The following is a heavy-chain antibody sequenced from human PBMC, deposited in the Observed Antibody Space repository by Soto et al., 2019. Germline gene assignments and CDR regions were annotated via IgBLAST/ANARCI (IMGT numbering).Heavy chain of an antibody. V-gene: IGHV4-59*08. CDR2: IYHSGST. CDR3: ARYFRGVISPFDY. D-gene: IGHD3-10*01. J-gene: IGHJ4*02. Sequence: QSLHCIVSHASSFISYWIWIRQPPGKGLEWIGYIYHSGSTNYNPSLKSRVTISVDTSKNQFSLKLSSVTAADTAVYYCARYFRGVISPFDYWGQGT. CDR1: HASSFISY.